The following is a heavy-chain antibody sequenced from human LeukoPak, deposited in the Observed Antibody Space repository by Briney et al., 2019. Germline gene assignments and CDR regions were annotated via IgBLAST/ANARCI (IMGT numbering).Heavy chain of an antibody. CDR2: ISSSSSYI. D-gene: IGHD5-18*01. CDR3: AGVGSRGYSYGYYGD. J-gene: IGHJ4*02. Sequence: GGSLRLSCAASGFTFSSYSMNWVRQAPGKGLEWVSSISSSSSYIYYADSVKGRFTISRDNAKNSLYLQMDSLRAEDTAVYYCAGVGSRGYSYGYYGDWGQGTLVTVSS. V-gene: IGHV3-21*01. CDR1: GFTFSSYS.